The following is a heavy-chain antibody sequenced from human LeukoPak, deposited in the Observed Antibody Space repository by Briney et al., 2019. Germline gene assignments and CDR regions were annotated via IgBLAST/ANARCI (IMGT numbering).Heavy chain of an antibody. Sequence: SETLSLTCTVSGFSVSSVYYWGWIRQPPGKGLEWIGSIYRSGSTYYNPSLKSRVTISVDTSKNQFSLKLTSVTAADTAVYYCARARVDGSGSYYQISRRLYYYYYMDVWGKGTTVTIPS. CDR2: IYRSGST. J-gene: IGHJ6*03. CDR1: GFSVSSVYY. CDR3: ARARVDGSGSYYQISRRLYYYYYMDV. D-gene: IGHD3-10*01. V-gene: IGHV4-38-2*02.